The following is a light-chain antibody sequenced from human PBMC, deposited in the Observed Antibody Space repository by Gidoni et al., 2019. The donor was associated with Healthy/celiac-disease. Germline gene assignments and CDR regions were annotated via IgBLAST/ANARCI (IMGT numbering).Light chain of an antibody. Sequence: EIVLTQSPATLSLSPGERATLSCRAKKSVSSYLAWYQQKPGQAPRLLIYDASNRATGIPAWFSGSGSGTDFTLTISSLEPEDFAVYYCQQRSNWPCTFGGGTKVEIK. CDR3: QQRSNWPCT. J-gene: IGKJ4*01. CDR2: DAS. V-gene: IGKV3-11*01. CDR1: KSVSSY.